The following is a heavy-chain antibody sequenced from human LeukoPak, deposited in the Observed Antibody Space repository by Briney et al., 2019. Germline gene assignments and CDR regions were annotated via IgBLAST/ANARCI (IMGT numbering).Heavy chain of an antibody. CDR2: IIPIFGTA. CDR3: ARGGRYFDWFTNRGKRNWFDP. Sequence: SVKVSCKASGGTFSSYAISWVRQAPGQGLEWMGGIIPIFGTANYAQKFQGRVTITADKSTSTAYMELSSLRSEDTAVYYCARGGRYFDWFTNRGKRNWFDPWGQGTLVTVSS. D-gene: IGHD3-9*01. J-gene: IGHJ5*02. V-gene: IGHV1-69*06. CDR1: GGTFSSYA.